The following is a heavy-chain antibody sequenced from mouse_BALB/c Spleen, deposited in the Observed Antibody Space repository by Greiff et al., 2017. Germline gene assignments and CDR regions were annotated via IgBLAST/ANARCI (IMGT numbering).Heavy chain of an antibody. J-gene: IGHJ1*01. CDR3: ARGGYGSSPRYFDV. D-gene: IGHD1-1*01. V-gene: IGHV3-2*02. Sequence: EVKLMESGPGLVKPSQSLSLTCTVTGYSITSDYAWNWIRQFPGNQLEWMGYISYSGSTSYNPSLKSRISITRDTSKNQFFLQLNSVTTEDTATYYCARGGYGSSPRYFDVWGAGTTVTVSS. CDR1: GYSITSDYA. CDR2: ISYSGST.